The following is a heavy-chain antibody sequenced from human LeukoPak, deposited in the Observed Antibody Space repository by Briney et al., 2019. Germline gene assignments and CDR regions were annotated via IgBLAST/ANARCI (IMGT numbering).Heavy chain of an antibody. J-gene: IGHJ5*02. D-gene: IGHD3-22*01. CDR2: IIPIFGTA. V-gene: IGHV1-69*13. Sequence: PWASVKVSCKASGYTFTNYAMNWVRQAPGQGLEWMGGIIPIFGTANYAQKFQGRVTITADESTSTAYMELSSLRSEDTAVYYCAKASMIVGFIWFDPWGQGTLVTVSS. CDR1: GYTFTNYA. CDR3: AKASMIVGFIWFDP.